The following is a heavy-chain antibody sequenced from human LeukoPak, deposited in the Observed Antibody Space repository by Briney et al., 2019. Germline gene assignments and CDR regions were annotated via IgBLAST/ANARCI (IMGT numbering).Heavy chain of an antibody. D-gene: IGHD5-12*01. CDR3: ARGGIRAGYYYYYMDV. CDR2: IIGIVGTA. J-gene: IGHJ6*03. CDR1: GGTFSSYA. V-gene: IGHV1-69*05. Sequence: GASLKVSCKASGGTFSSYAISWVRQAPGQGLEWMGGIIGIVGTANYAQKFQGRVTITTDESTSTAYMELSSLRAEDTAVYYCARGGIRAGYYYYYMDVWGKGTTVTVSS.